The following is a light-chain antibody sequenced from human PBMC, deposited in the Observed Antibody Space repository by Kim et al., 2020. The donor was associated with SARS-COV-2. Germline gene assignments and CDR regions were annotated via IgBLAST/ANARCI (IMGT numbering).Light chain of an antibody. V-gene: IGKV1-33*01. J-gene: IGKJ4*01. CDR1: QDISNY. CDR3: QQYDNLPLT. CDR2: DAS. Sequence: DIQMTQSPSSLSASVGDRDTITCQASQDISNYLNWYQQKPGKAPKLLSYDASNLETGVPSRFSGSGSGTDFTFTISSLQPEDIATYYCQQYDNLPLTFGGGTKVDIK.